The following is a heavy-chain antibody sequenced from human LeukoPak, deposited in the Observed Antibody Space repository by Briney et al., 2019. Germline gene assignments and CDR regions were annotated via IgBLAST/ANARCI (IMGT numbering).Heavy chain of an antibody. D-gene: IGHD2-21*02. J-gene: IGHJ4*02. CDR2: ISSSGGST. Sequence: GGSLRLSCAASGFTFSSYAMSWVRQAPGKGLEWVSAISSSGGSTYYADSVKGRFTISRDNSKNTLYLQMNSLRAEDTAVYYCAKRRPYCGGDCYGNYFDYWGQGTLVTVSS. CDR3: AKRRPYCGGDCYGNYFDY. CDR1: GFTFSSYA. V-gene: IGHV3-23*01.